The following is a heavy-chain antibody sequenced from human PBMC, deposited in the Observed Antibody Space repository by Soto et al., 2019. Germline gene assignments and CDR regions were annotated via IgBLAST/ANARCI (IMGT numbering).Heavy chain of an antibody. J-gene: IGHJ4*02. CDR3: ARTWGGCSSTTCYTYFDP. Sequence: PGGSLRLSCAASGFILSDYYMTWIRQAPGKGLEWISSISSSGAATYYADSVKGRFTISRDNAKNSLYVQMNSLRAEDTALYYCARTWGGCSSTTCYTYFDPWGQGTVLTVSS. V-gene: IGHV3-11*01. CDR1: GFILSDYY. CDR2: ISSSGAAT. D-gene: IGHD2-2*02.